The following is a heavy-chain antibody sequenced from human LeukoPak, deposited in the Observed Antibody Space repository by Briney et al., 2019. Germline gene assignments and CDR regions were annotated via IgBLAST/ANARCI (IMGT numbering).Heavy chain of an antibody. D-gene: IGHD1-26*01. CDR2: IYSGGST. CDR3: ARDAGGATMDY. J-gene: IGHJ4*02. Sequence: GGSLRLSCAASGFTVSSNYMSWVRQAPGKGLEWVSVIYSGGSTYYADSVKGRFTISRDNSKNTLYLQMNSLRAEDTAVYYCARDAGGATMDYWGQGTLVTVSS. CDR1: GFTVSSNY. V-gene: IGHV3-66*01.